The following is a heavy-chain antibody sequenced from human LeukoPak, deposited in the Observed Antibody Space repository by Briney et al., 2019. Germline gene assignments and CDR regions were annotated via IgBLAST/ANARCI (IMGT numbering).Heavy chain of an antibody. CDR1: GFTFSSYSMN. D-gene: IGHD1-26*01. CDR2: IYYSGST. J-gene: IGHJ4*02. CDR3: ARIVGASDY. V-gene: IGHV4-59*04. Sequence: GSLRLSCAASGFTFSSYSMNWVRQPPGKGLEWIGSIYYSGSTYYNPSLKSRVTMSVDTSKNQFSLKLSSVTAADTAVYYCARIVGASDYWGQGTLVTVSS.